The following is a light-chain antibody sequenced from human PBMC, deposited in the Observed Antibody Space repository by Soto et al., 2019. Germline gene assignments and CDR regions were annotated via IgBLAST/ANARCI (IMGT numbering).Light chain of an antibody. Sequence: EIVLTQSPGTLSLSPGERATLSCRASQSVSNYLAWYQQRPGQAPRLLIHGASIRATGIPDRFSGSGSGTDFTLTISRLEPEDFAVYYCQHYSTSAFTFGPGTKVDIK. CDR3: QHYSTSAFT. V-gene: IGKV3-20*01. CDR1: QSVSNY. J-gene: IGKJ3*01. CDR2: GAS.